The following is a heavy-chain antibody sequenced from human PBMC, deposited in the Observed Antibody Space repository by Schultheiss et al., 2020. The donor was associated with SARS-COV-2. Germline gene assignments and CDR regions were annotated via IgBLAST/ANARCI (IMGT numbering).Heavy chain of an antibody. D-gene: IGHD6-6*01. V-gene: IGHV2-5*02. J-gene: IGHJ5*02. CDR3: AHGPSDGRQLVGGWFDP. CDR1: GFSLSTSGVG. CDR2: IYWDDDK. Sequence: SDPTLVKPTQTLTLTCTFSGFSLSTSGVGVGWIRQPPGKALEWLALIYWDDDKRYSPSLKSRLTITKDTSKNQVVLTMTNMDPVDTATYYCAHGPSDGRQLVGGWFDPWGQGTLVTVSS.